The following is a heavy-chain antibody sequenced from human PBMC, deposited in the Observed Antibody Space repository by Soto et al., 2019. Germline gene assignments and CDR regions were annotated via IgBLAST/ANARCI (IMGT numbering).Heavy chain of an antibody. CDR2: IYYSGST. V-gene: IGHV4-59*01. CDR3: AREGGSSGWYDY. J-gene: IGHJ4*02. Sequence: QVQLQESGPGLVKPSETLSLTCTVSGGSIRSYYWSWIRQPPGKGLEWIGYIYYSGSTNYNPSLNSRVTISVDTSTNQFYLKLNCVTAADTAVYYCAREGGSSGWYDYWGQGTLVTVSS. CDR1: GGSIRSYY. D-gene: IGHD6-19*01.